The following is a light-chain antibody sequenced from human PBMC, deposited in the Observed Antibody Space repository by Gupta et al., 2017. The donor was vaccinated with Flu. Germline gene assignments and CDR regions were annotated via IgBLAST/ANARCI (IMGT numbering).Light chain of an antibody. J-gene: IGKJ4*01. V-gene: IGKV1-9*01. CDR3: QQLNSYPQIT. Sequence: DSQCTQSPSLLSAPLGDRVTITCRASQGISKYLAWYQKKPGKDTKLLIYAAGTLQSGVPSRFSGSGSGTEFTLTISSMQPEDFATYYCQQLNSYPQITFGGGTKVEIK. CDR2: AAG. CDR1: QGISKY.